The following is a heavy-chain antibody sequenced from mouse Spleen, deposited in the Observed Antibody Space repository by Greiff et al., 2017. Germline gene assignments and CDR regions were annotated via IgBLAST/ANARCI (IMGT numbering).Heavy chain of an antibody. Sequence: VHVKQSGPELVKPGASVKIPCKASGYTFTDYNMDWVKQSPGKSLEWIGDINPNNGGTIYNQKFKGKATLTVDKSSSTAYMELRSLTSEDTAVYYCAREDLMITGSWFAYWGQGTLVTVSA. CDR2: INPNNGGT. V-gene: IGHV1-18*01. J-gene: IGHJ3*01. CDR1: GYTFTDYN. D-gene: IGHD2-4*01. CDR3: AREDLMITGSWFAY.